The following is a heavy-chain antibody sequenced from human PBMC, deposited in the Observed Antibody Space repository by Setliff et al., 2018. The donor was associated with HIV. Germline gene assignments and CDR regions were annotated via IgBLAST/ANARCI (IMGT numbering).Heavy chain of an antibody. D-gene: IGHD3-10*01. CDR3: ARSISLLRGPLGDVFDI. V-gene: IGHV4-39*01. Sequence: PPGKGLEWIGRIYHSGITYYNASPKSRVSISVDTSKNQFSVKLNSVTAADTAVYYCARSISLLRGPLGDVFDIWGQGTMVTVSS. CDR2: IYHSGIT. J-gene: IGHJ3*02.